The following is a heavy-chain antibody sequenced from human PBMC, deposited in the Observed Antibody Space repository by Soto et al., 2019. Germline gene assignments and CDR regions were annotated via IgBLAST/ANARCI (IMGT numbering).Heavy chain of an antibody. Sequence: QVQLVQSGAEVKQPGASVRVSCKASGYTFTSYAMHWLRQAPGQRLEWMGWINDGNGNTKYSQKFQGRVTITRDTSASTAYMELSSLRSEDTAVYFCARGVLPSGGYDWTYWGQGTLVTVSS. J-gene: IGHJ4*02. V-gene: IGHV1-3*01. CDR2: INDGNGNT. CDR1: GYTFTSYA. CDR3: ARGVLPSGGYDWTY. D-gene: IGHD5-12*01.